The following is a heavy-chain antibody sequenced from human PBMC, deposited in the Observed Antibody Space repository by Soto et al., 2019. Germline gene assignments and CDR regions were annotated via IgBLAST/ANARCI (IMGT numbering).Heavy chain of an antibody. V-gene: IGHV1-3*01. Sequence: QVQLVQSGAEVKKPGASVKVSCKASGYTFTSNAMHWVRQAPRQRLEWMGWINAGNGNTKYSQKFQGRVTITRDTSASTAYMELSSLRSEDTAVYYCARDYKDYWVGDAFDIWGQGTMVTVSS. J-gene: IGHJ3*02. CDR1: GYTFTSNA. CDR2: INAGNGNT. D-gene: IGHD3-10*01. CDR3: ARDYKDYWVGDAFDI.